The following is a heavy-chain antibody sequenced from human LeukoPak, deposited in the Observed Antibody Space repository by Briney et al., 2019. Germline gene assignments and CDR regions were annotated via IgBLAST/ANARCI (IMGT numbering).Heavy chain of an antibody. J-gene: IGHJ4*02. Sequence: GASVKVSCKASGYTFTGYYIHWVRQPPGQGLEWMGWIYPNSGATNYAQKFQGRVTMTRDTSISTAFMELSRLKSDDTAVYYCARAKYSGGWYLCLDYWGQGTLVTVSS. CDR3: ARAKYSGGWYLCLDY. CDR2: IYPNSGAT. D-gene: IGHD6-19*01. V-gene: IGHV1-2*02. CDR1: GYTFTGYY.